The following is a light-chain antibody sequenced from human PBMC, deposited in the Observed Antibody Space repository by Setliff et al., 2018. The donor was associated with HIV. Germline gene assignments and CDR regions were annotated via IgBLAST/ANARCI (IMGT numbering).Light chain of an antibody. CDR1: SSDVGAYNY. V-gene: IGLV2-8*01. Sequence: QSALTQPPSASGSPGQSVTISCTGTSSDVGAYNYVSWYQQHPGKAPKLMIYEVSKRPSGVPDRFSGSKSGNTASLTVSGLQAEDEVDYYCSSYGGNNNKVFGTGTKVTVL. J-gene: IGLJ1*01. CDR3: SSYGGNNNKV. CDR2: EVS.